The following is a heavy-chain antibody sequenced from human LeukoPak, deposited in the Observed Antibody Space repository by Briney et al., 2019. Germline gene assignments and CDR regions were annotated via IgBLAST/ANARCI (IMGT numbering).Heavy chain of an antibody. CDR3: ALGDGVLRYFDWLPHYYYYGMDV. CDR1: GGTFSSYA. V-gene: IGHV1-69*04. CDR2: IIPILGIA. D-gene: IGHD3-9*01. Sequence: SVKVSCKASGGTFSSYAISWVRQAPGQGLEWMGRIIPILGIANYAQKFQGRVTITADKSTSTAYMELSSLRSEDTAVYYCALGDGVLRYFDWLPHYYYYGMDVWGQGTTVTVSS. J-gene: IGHJ6*02.